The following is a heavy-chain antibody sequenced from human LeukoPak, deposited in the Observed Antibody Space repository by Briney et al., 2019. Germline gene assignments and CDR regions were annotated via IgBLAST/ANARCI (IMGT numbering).Heavy chain of an antibody. D-gene: IGHD1-1*01. V-gene: IGHV3-23*01. CDR1: GFTFSSYD. CDR2: IRRGVGST. Sequence: GGSLRLSCAASGFTFSSYDLSWVRQAPGKGLECVSAIRRGVGSTYYADSVKGRFTISRDNSKNTLYLQMNNLRADDTAVYYCAKKGQADDNGKPDWGQGTLVTVSS. J-gene: IGHJ4*02. CDR3: AKKGQADDNGKPD.